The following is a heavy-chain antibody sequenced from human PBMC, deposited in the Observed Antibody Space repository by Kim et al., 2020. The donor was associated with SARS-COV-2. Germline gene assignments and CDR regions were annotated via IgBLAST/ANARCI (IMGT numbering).Heavy chain of an antibody. CDR3: AAKRVLGFGSNYYYEMDV. D-gene: IGHD3-10*01. CDR2: LIPVFGTP. J-gene: IGHJ6*02. CDR1: GGPFSSFT. V-gene: IGHV1-69*13. Sequence: SVKVSCKASGGPFSSFTISWVRQAPGQGLEWLGGLIPVFGTPDYAQKFQGRVTITADESTNTAYMELSSLRSDDTAVYYCAAKRVLGFGSNYYYEMDVWGQGTTVAVSS.